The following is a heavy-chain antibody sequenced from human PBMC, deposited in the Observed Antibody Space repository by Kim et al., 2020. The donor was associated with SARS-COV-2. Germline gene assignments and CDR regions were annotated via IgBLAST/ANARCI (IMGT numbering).Heavy chain of an antibody. D-gene: IGHD2-2*01. CDR3: ARGSSTLKHYYYYMDV. CDR1: GYTFTSYD. J-gene: IGHJ6*03. CDR2: MNPNSGNT. V-gene: IGHV1-8*01. Sequence: ASVKVSCKASGYTFTSYDINWVRQATGQGLEWMGWMNPNSGNTGYAQKFQGRVTMTRNTSISTAYMELSSLRSEDTAVYYCARGSSTLKHYYYYMDVWGKGTTVTVSS.